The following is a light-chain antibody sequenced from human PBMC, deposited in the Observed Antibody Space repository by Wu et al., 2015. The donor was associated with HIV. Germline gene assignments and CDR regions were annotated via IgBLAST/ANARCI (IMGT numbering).Light chain of an antibody. CDR2: DAS. J-gene: IGKJ3*01. CDR3: QQRSNWRGST. V-gene: IGKV3-11*01. Sequence: EIVLTQSPATLSLSPGERATLSCRASQSVSSYLAWYQQKPGQAPRLLIYDASNRATGIPARFSGSGSGTDFTLTISSLEPEDFAVYYCQQRSNWRGSTFGPGTKVDIK. CDR1: QSVSSY.